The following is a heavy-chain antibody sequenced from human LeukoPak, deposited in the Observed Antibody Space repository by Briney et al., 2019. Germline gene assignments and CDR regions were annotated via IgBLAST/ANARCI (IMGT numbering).Heavy chain of an antibody. V-gene: IGHV3-20*04. CDR1: GFTFSSHG. CDR2: INWNGGST. CDR3: ASSSSWANDAFDI. D-gene: IGHD6-13*01. J-gene: IGHJ3*02. Sequence: PGRSLRLSCAASGFTFSSHGMHWVRQAPGKGPEWVSGINWNGGSTGYADSVKGRFTISRDNAKNSLYLQMNSLRVEDTALYYCASSSSWANDAFDIWGQGTMVIVSS.